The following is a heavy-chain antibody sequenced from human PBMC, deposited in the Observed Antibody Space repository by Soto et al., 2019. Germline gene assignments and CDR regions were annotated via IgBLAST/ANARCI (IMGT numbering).Heavy chain of an antibody. J-gene: IGHJ5*02. CDR3: ARVSLLWFGEPDTWFDP. D-gene: IGHD3-10*01. CDR2: IKQDGSEK. Sequence: PGGSLRLSCAASGFTFSSYWMSWVRQAPGKGLEWVANIKQDGSEKYYVDSVKGRFTISRDNAKNSLYLQMNSLRAEDTAVYYCARVSLLWFGEPDTWFDPWGQGTLVTVSS. CDR1: GFTFSSYW. V-gene: IGHV3-7*01.